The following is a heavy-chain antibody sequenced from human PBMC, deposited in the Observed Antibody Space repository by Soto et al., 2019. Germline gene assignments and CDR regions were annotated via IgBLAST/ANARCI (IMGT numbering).Heavy chain of an antibody. CDR1: GFTVSNNY. Sequence: EVQLVESGGGLIQPGGSLRLSCAVSGFTVSNNYMSWVRQAPGKGLEGVSVIYSGGYTAYGDSVKGRFTISRDNSKNPLYFQKNSPGAPDTRVYFWAPHPGGGGYWGQGTLVTVSS. D-gene: IGHD3-10*01. V-gene: IGHV3-53*01. J-gene: IGHJ4*02. CDR3: APHPGGGGY. CDR2: IYSGGYT.